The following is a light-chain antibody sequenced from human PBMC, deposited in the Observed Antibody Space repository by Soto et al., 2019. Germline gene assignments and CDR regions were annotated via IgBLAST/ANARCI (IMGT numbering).Light chain of an antibody. CDR2: DVR. J-gene: IGLJ3*02. Sequence: QSVLTQPASVSGSPGQSITISCTGTSSDVGGYNYVSWYQQHPGKPPKLMIYDVRDRPSGVSNRFSGSKSGNTASLTISGLQTEDEADYYCSSYTSTSTPNWVFGGGTKLTVL. V-gene: IGLV2-14*01. CDR3: SSYTSTSTPNWV. CDR1: SSDVGGYNY.